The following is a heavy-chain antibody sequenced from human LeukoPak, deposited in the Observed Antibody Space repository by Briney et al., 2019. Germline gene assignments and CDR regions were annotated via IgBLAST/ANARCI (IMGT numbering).Heavy chain of an antibody. D-gene: IGHD5-12*01. J-gene: IGHJ6*03. V-gene: IGHV4-38-2*02. CDR2: IYHSGST. CDR3: ARVDWLRDYYYYMDV. Sequence: SETLSLTCSVSGYSISSGYYWGWIRQPPGKGLEWIGIIYHSGSTYYNPSLKSRVTLSVDTSKNQFSLKVTSVTAADTAVYYCARVDWLRDYYYYMDVWGKGTTVTVSS. CDR1: GYSISSGYY.